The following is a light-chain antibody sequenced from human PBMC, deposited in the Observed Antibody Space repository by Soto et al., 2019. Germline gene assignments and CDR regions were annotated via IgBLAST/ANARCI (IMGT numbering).Light chain of an antibody. J-gene: IGLJ3*02. V-gene: IGLV2-14*01. CDR3: TSYTSSSTWV. Sequence: QSALTRPASVSGSPGQSITISCTGTSSDVGGYNYVSWYQQHPGKAPKLMIYEVSNRPSGVSNRFSGSKSGNTASLAISGLQAEDEADYYCTSYTSSSTWVFGGGTKLTDL. CDR2: EVS. CDR1: SSDVGGYNY.